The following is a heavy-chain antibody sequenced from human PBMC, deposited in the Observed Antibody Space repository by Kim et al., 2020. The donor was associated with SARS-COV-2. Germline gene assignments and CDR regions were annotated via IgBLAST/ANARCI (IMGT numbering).Heavy chain of an antibody. D-gene: IGHD3-3*01. Sequence: GGSLRLSFAASGFTFSSFAMIWVRQAPGKGLEWVSAITCSGSSKYYADSVKGRFTISRDNFKNTLYLQMNSLRAEDTAVYYCAKDVYRIKNFGVVTRGGMDTWGQGTTVTVSS. CDR2: ITCSGSSK. V-gene: IGHV3-23*01. CDR3: AKDVYRIKNFGVVTRGGMDT. J-gene: IGHJ6*02. CDR1: GFTFSSFA.